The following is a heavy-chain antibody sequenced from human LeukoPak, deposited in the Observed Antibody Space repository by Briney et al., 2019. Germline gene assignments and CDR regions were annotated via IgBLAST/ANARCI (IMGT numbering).Heavy chain of an antibody. J-gene: IGHJ4*02. CDR2: IWYDGSNK. CDR3: ARDHSTSSSYFDF. Sequence: GRSLRLSCAASGFTFSSYAMNWVRQAPGKGLEWVAVIWYDGSNKYYADSVKGRFTISRDNSKNTLFLQMNSLRAEDTAVYYCARDHSTSSSYFDFWGQGTLVTVSS. D-gene: IGHD6-6*01. V-gene: IGHV3-33*01. CDR1: GFTFSSYA.